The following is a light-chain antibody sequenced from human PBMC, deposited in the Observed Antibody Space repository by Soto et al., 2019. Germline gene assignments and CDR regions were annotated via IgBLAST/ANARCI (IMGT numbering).Light chain of an antibody. J-gene: IGKJ1*01. CDR3: QQYDNWPPVT. V-gene: IGKV1-6*01. CDR2: DTS. Sequence: IQMTQSPSSLSASVGDRVTITCLASQGIRNDLGWYQQKPGKAPKLLIYDTSSLQSGVPSRFSGSGSGTDFTLTISSLQSEDFAVYYCQQYDNWPPVTFGQGTKVDI. CDR1: QGIRND.